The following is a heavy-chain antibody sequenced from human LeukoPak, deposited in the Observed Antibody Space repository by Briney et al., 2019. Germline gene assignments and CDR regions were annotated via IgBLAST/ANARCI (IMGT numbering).Heavy chain of an antibody. V-gene: IGHV4-34*01. D-gene: IGHD3-10*01. Sequence: PSETLSLTCAVYGGSFSGYYWSWIRQPPGKGLEWIGEINHSGSTNYNPSLKSRVTISVDTSKNQFSLKLSSVTVADTAVYYCARHDFGGYYFDYWGQGTLVTVSS. J-gene: IGHJ4*02. CDR1: GGSFSGYY. CDR3: ARHDFGGYYFDY. CDR2: INHSGST.